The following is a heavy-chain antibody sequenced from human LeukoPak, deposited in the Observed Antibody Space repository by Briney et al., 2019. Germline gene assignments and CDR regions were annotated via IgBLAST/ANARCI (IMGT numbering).Heavy chain of an antibody. CDR1: EYIVRITY. CDR3: VRDLMGIAYRGAFYH. D-gene: IGHD6-13*01. Sequence: GGSLRLSCAPSEYIVRITYMSCVRQAPEEGLERVSLIYSGGDTKSEDSVKGRFTVSRDTSKNSLNLQINSLRAEDPGVYYCVRDLMGIAYRGAFYHWGQGTLVTVSS. J-gene: IGHJ5*02. V-gene: IGHV3-53*01. CDR2: IYSGGDT.